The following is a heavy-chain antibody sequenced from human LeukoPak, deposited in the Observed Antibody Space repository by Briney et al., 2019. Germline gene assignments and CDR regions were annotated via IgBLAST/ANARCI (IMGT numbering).Heavy chain of an antibody. J-gene: IGHJ4*02. V-gene: IGHV3-23*01. D-gene: IGHD3-10*01. CDR1: GFTFSSYA. CDR2: ISGSGVST. CDR3: APPVGSGAYFDY. Sequence: GGSLRLSCAASGFTFSSYAMSWVRQAPGRGLEWLSAISGSGVSTYYADSVKGRFTISRDNSRNTLYLQMNSLRADDTAVYYCAPPVGSGAYFDYWGQGTLVTVSS.